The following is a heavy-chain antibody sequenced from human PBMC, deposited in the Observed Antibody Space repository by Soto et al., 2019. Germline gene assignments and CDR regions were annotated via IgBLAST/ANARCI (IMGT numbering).Heavy chain of an antibody. CDR2: IWYDGSNK. Sequence: QVQLVESGGGVVQPERSLRLSCAASRFTFRTYGMHWVRQTPGKGLEWVAVIWYDGSNKDYADSVKGRFTIFRDNSKNTIYLQMNRLRAEDTAVYYCARGTPYGSGRPYAFDIWGQGTMVTVSS. CDR1: RFTFRTYG. V-gene: IGHV3-33*01. CDR3: ARGTPYGSGRPYAFDI. D-gene: IGHD3-10*01. J-gene: IGHJ3*02.